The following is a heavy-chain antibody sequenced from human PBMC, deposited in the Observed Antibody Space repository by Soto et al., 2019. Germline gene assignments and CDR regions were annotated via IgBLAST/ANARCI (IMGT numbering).Heavy chain of an antibody. CDR2: IIPILGIA. D-gene: IGHD2-2*01. CDR1: GGTFSSYT. CDR3: ARALVVEGDYYYGMDV. V-gene: IGHV1-69*02. Sequence: QVQLVQSGAEVKKPGSSVKVSCKASGGTFSSYTISWVRQAPGQGLGWMGRIIPILGIANYAQKFQGRVTITADKSTSTAYMELSSLRSEDTAVYYCARALVVEGDYYYGMDVWGQGTTVTVSS. J-gene: IGHJ6*02.